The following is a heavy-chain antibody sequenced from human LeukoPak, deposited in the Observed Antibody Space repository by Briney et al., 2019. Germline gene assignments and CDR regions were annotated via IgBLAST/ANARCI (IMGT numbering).Heavy chain of an antibody. CDR3: AGWEWELLRNWFDP. V-gene: IGHV1-18*01. J-gene: IGHJ5*02. D-gene: IGHD1-26*01. Sequence: RASVKVSCKASGYTFTSYGISWVRQAPGQGLEWMGWISAYNGNTNYAQKLQGRVTMTTDTSTSTAYMELRSLRSEDTAVYYCAGWEWELLRNWFDPWGQGTLVTVSS. CDR2: ISAYNGNT. CDR1: GYTFTSYG.